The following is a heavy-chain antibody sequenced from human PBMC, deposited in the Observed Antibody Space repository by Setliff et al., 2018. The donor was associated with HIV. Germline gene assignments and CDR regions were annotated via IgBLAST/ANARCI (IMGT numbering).Heavy chain of an antibody. V-gene: IGHV4-4*02. D-gene: IGHD3-22*01. CDR2: VLYNGGT. Sequence: LSLTCAVSGGSISSNDWWSWVRQPPGNGLEWIGEVLYNGGTRYNPSLENRVSMSVDTSKNQFSLKLLSVTAADTAVYYCASRVYYYDSNNFLREEGFDPWGQGTLVTVSS. J-gene: IGHJ5*02. CDR3: ASRVYYYDSNNFLREEGFDP. CDR1: GGSISSNDW.